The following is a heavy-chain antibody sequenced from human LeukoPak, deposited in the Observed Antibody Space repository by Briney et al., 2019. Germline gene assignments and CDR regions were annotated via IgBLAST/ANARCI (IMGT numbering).Heavy chain of an antibody. CDR2: INPSGGIT. CDR3: ARGDGSSSWYTKRPWFDP. D-gene: IGHD6-13*01. Sequence: GASVMISCKTSGYTFNSYYIHWVRQAPGQGLEWMAIINPSGGITTYAQKFQGRVTVTRDMSTSTLYMELSSLISEDTAVYYCARGDGSSSWYTKRPWFDPWGQGTLVTVSS. CDR1: GYTFNSYY. V-gene: IGHV1-46*02. J-gene: IGHJ5*02.